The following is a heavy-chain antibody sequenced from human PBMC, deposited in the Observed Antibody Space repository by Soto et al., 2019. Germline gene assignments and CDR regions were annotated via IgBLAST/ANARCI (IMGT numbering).Heavy chain of an antibody. V-gene: IGHV1-18*01. CDR3: TRAEPRLVSFFDY. D-gene: IGHD2-8*02. J-gene: IGHJ4*02. CDR1: GYILNNSG. Sequence: QGHLVQSGGEVKKPGASVKVSCKAHGYILNNSGVSWVRQAPGQGLEWIAWISTYKHDTKYAQKFQGRVTLTTDTSTNTAYMELRRLTSDDTAVYFCTRAEPRLVSFFDYWGQGTLVTVSS. CDR2: ISTYKHDT.